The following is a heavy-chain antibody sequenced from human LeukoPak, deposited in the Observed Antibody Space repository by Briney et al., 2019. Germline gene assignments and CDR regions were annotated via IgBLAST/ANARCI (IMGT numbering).Heavy chain of an antibody. Sequence: SETLSLTCTVSGGSITSDYWSWIRQPAGKGLEWIGRIYTRGSTNYNPSLKSRVTMSVDTSKNKLSLQLSSVTAADTAVYYCAGEGHYYDSSGYYYGGEDYWGQGTLVTVSS. CDR3: AGEGHYYDSSGYYYGGEDY. D-gene: IGHD3-22*01. CDR2: IYTRGST. V-gene: IGHV4-4*07. J-gene: IGHJ4*02. CDR1: GGSITSDY.